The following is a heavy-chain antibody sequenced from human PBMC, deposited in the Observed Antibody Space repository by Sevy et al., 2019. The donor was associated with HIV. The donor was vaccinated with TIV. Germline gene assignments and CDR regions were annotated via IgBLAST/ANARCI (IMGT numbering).Heavy chain of an antibody. D-gene: IGHD3-22*01. CDR2: IFGSGGGT. V-gene: IGHV3-23*01. J-gene: IGHJ3*02. CDR3: AGGRYDSSGSFDAFDI. Sequence: GGSLRLSCAASGFTFSSYAMNWVHQAPGKGLEWVSTIFGSGGGTYYADSVKGRFTISRDNSKNTLYLQMNSLRAEDTAVYYCAGGRYDSSGSFDAFDIWGQGTMVTVSS. CDR1: GFTFSSYA.